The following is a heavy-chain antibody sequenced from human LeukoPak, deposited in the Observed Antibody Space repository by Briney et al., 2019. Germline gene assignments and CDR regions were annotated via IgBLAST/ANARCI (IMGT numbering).Heavy chain of an antibody. CDR2: ISYHGDDK. Sequence: GRSLRLSCAAAGFTFNNHAMHWVRQAPGKGLEWVADISYHGDDKYYAESVKGRFTIFRDNSKNTLDLQMNSLGGEDTAVYYCARDLQGLSDYWGQGTMVTVSS. J-gene: IGHJ4*02. D-gene: IGHD6-19*01. CDR1: GFTFNNHA. V-gene: IGHV3-30*04. CDR3: ARDLQGLSDY.